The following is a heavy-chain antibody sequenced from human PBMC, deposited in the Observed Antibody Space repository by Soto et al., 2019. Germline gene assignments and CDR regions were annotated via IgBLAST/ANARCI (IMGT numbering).Heavy chain of an antibody. Sequence: SETLSLTCTVSGGSISSYYWSWIRQPPGKGLEWIGYIYYSGSTNYNPSLKSRVTISVDTSKNQFSLKLSSVTAADTAVYYCARVTTVVTPYYFDYWRQGPLVTVSS. J-gene: IGHJ4*02. CDR3: ARVTTVVTPYYFDY. V-gene: IGHV4-59*01. CDR1: GGSISSYY. D-gene: IGHD4-17*01. CDR2: IYYSGST.